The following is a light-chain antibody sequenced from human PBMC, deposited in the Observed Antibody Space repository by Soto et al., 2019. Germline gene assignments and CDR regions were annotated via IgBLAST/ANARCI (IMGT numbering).Light chain of an antibody. CDR2: AAS. CDR1: QGISSH. V-gene: IGKV1-39*01. CDR3: QQSYTTPIT. Sequence: IQLTQSPSSLSASVGDSVTITCRASQGISSHLNWYQQKPGKAPNLLVYAASSLQSGVPSRFTGSGSGTDFTLTISSLQPEDFATYFCQQSYTTPITFGQGTRLE. J-gene: IGKJ5*01.